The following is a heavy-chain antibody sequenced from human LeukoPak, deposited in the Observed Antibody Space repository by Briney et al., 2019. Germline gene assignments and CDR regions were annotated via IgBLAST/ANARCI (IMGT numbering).Heavy chain of an antibody. D-gene: IGHD5-18*01. CDR2: IYYDGST. CDR1: GGSTSTYY. J-gene: IGHJ6*03. CDR3: AREGRYRYGYNEYHLYMDI. V-gene: IGHV4-59*12. Sequence: SETLSLTCTVSGGSTSTYYWSWIRQSPGKGLEWIGYIYYDGSTNYNPSLKSRVTIPVDTSKNQFSLKLSSVTAAETAVYYCAREGRYRYGYNEYHLYMDIWGKGTTVTVSS.